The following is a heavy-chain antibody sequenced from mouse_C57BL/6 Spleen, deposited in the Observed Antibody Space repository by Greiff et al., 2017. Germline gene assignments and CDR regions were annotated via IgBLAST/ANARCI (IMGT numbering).Heavy chain of an antibody. V-gene: IGHV1-52*01. J-gene: IGHJ1*03. CDR3: ARADYDGRWYFDV. CDR2: IDPSDSET. CDR1: GYTFTSYW. Sequence: QVQLQQPGAELVRPGSSVKLSCKASGYTFTSYWMHWVKQRPIQGLEWIGNIDPSDSETHYNQKFKDKATVTVDKSSSTAYMQLSSLTSEDSAVYYCARADYDGRWYFDVWGTGTTVTVSS. D-gene: IGHD2-4*01.